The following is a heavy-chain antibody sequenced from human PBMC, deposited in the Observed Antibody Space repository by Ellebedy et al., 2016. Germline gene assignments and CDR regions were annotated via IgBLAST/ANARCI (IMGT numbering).Heavy chain of an antibody. V-gene: IGHV4-61*01. CDR1: GGSVSSGSYY. CDR2: IYYSGSTNT. Sequence: SETLSLTCTVSGGSVSSGSYYWSWIRQPPGKGLEWIGCIYYSGSTNTNYNPSLKSRVTISVDTSKNQFSLKLSSVTAADTAVYYCARAAGASDSATFDNWGQGTLVTVSS. J-gene: IGHJ4*02. CDR3: ARAAGASDSATFDN. D-gene: IGHD1-26*01.